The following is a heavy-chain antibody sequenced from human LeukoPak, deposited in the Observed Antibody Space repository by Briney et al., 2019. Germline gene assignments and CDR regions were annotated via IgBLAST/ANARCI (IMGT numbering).Heavy chain of an antibody. CDR2: IYHSGST. Sequence: PSETLSLTCAVYGGSFSGYYWSWIRRPPGKGLEWIGYIYHSGSTYYNPSLKSRVTISVDRSKNQFSLKLSSVTAADTAVYYCARVWHYGSGRPTYYYYGMDVWGKGTTVTVSS. CDR3: ARVWHYGSGRPTYYYYGMDV. V-gene: IGHV4-30-2*01. D-gene: IGHD3-10*01. J-gene: IGHJ6*04. CDR1: GGSFSGYY.